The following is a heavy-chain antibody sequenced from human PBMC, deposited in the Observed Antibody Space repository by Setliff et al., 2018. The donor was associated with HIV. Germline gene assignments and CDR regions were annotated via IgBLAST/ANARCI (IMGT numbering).Heavy chain of an antibody. J-gene: IGHJ4*02. V-gene: IGHV5-51*01. D-gene: IGHD3-9*01. CDR1: GYGFSNYW. Sequence: PGESLKISCKGSGYGFSNYWLAWVRQTPGKGLEWMGIIYPGDSDTRYSPSFQGQVTFSADKSINTAYLQWGSLKASDTGIYFCARQTSRYITLSPPDYWGQGTLVTVS. CDR3: ARQTSRYITLSPPDY. CDR2: IYPGDSDT.